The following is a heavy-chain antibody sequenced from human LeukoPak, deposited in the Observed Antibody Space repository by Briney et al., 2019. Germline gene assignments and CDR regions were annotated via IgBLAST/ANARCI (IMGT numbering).Heavy chain of an antibody. V-gene: IGHV3-30*02. J-gene: IGHJ6*03. D-gene: IGHD5-12*01. CDR1: GFTFISYG. CDR3: AKDTIKVTTIRRVPHYMDV. Sequence: GGSLRLSCAASGFTFISYGMHWVRQAPGKGLEWVTFIRYDGSNKYYADSVKGRFIISRDNSKNTLYLQMNSLRAEDTAVYYCAKDTIKVTTIRRVPHYMDVWGKGTTVTISS. CDR2: IRYDGSNK.